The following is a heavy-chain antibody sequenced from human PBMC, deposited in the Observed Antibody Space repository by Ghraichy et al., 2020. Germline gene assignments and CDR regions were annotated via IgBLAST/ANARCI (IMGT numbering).Heavy chain of an antibody. J-gene: IGHJ4*02. CDR2: INNDGRET. Sequence: LSLTCSASGFVFGNFWMSWVRQAPGKGPEWVANINNDGRETYYVDSVKGRFTIFRDNARSTLYLQMNSLRVEDTAVYYCARAGQSGSVDYWGQGTQVTVSS. CDR3: ARAGQSGSVDY. D-gene: IGHD3-10*01. CDR1: GFVFGNFW. V-gene: IGHV3-7*05.